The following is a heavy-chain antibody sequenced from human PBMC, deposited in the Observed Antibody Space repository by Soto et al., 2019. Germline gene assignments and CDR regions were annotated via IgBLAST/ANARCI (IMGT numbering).Heavy chain of an antibody. V-gene: IGHV1-46*01. Sequence: QVQLVQSGAEMKKPGASVKVSCEASGYTFTTYYIHWVRQAPGQGLEWMGIINPSDGRTIYSQKFQGRVTMTRDTSTSTVYMEVGSLRSEDTAVYYCARSGASWYVVYWGQGTLVTVSS. CDR3: ARSGASWYVVY. D-gene: IGHD6-13*01. CDR1: GYTFTTYY. J-gene: IGHJ4*02. CDR2: INPSDGRT.